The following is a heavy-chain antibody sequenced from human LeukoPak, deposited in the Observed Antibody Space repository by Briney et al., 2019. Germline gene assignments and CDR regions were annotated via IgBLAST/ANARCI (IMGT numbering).Heavy chain of an antibody. CDR3: ARQLCSGGSCYDWFDP. CDR2: IYPGDSDT. CDR1: GYSFTSYW. V-gene: IGHV5-51*01. J-gene: IGHJ5*02. D-gene: IGHD2-15*01. Sequence: GESGKISCKGSGYSFTSYWIGWVRQMPGKGLEWMGIIYPGDSDTRYSPSFQGQVTISADKSISTAYLQWSSLKASDTAMYYCARQLCSGGSCYDWFDPWGQGTLVTVSS.